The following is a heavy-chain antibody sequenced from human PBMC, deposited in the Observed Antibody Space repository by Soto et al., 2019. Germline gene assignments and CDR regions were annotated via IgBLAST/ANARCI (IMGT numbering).Heavy chain of an antibody. Sequence: ASVKVSCKTSGGAFSSYAISWVRQAPGQGLEWMGGIVPILRRADYAQKFQGRVTVTADEAASTAYMELTSLRSEDTAVYYCARGVPDALGSVYNWFDPWGQGTLVTVSS. CDR2: IVPILRRA. CDR1: GGAFSSYA. J-gene: IGHJ5*02. CDR3: ARGVPDALGSVYNWFDP. D-gene: IGHD2-2*01. V-gene: IGHV1-69*10.